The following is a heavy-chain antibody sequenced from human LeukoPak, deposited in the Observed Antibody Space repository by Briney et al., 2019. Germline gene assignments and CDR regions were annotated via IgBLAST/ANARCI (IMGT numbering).Heavy chain of an antibody. CDR1: GVSVSDGRYY. Sequence: KPSETLSLTCNVSGVSVSDGRYYWNWIRHHPGKRLEWIGYKDYSGNAKYKPSLKSRLTISIGASKTQFSLQLSSVTAADTATYYCTTPYCSSISCLDVFNMWGEGTRVTASS. V-gene: IGHV4-31*03. CDR3: TTPYCSSISCLDVFNM. D-gene: IGHD2-2*01. CDR2: KDYSGNA. J-gene: IGHJ3*02.